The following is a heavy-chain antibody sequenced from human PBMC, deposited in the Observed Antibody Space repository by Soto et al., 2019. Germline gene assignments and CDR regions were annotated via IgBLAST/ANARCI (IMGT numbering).Heavy chain of an antibody. V-gene: IGHV2-5*02. D-gene: IGHD6-13*01. CDR1: GFSLSTSGEG. J-gene: IGHJ4*02. CDR2: IYWDDDK. Sequence: SSSTLVNPTQTITLTCTFAGFSLSTSGEGVGWIRQPPGKALEWLALIYWDDDKRYSPSLKSRLTITKDTSKNQVVLTMTNMDPVDTATYYCAHSSSSSWPLTNYFDYWGQGTLVTVSS. CDR3: AHSSSSSWPLTNYFDY.